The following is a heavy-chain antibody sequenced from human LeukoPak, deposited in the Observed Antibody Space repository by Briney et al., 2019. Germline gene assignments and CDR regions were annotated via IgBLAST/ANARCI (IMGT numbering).Heavy chain of an antibody. CDR2: INPNSGGT. V-gene: IGHV1-2*02. D-gene: IGHD5-18*01. J-gene: IGHJ1*01. CDR3: ARTTGVYSYGYPGYFQH. Sequence: ASVKVSCKSSGYTFTGYNLHWVRQAPGQGLEWMGWINPNSGGTNYAQKFQGRVTMTRDTSITTAYMELSRLTSDDTAVYYCARTTGVYSYGYPGYFQHWGQGTLVTVSS. CDR1: GYTFTGYN.